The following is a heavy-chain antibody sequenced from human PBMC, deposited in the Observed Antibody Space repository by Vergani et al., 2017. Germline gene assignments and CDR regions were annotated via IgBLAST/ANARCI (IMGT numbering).Heavy chain of an antibody. D-gene: IGHD3-10*01. CDR1: DSSIMTNPY. V-gene: IGHV4-38-2*01. J-gene: IGHJ6*02. CDR2: IHHSGDT. Sequence: QVQLQESRPGLVKPSETLTLTCDVSDSSIMTNPYWGWFRQSPGKGLEWIGCIHHSGDTHYNSSLKSRVSISIVSCSKFSLSLTSVTAADTAIYYCARHRGSGGFFPSSYFYGMDVWGHGTTVTVSS. CDR3: ARHRGSGGFFPSSYFYGMDV.